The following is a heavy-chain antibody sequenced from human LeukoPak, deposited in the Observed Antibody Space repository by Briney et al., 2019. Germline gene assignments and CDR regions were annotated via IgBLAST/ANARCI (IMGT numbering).Heavy chain of an antibody. CDR1: GFSFGDFY. D-gene: IGHD2-8*01. V-gene: IGHV3-11*04. J-gene: IGHJ4*02. CDR3: ARTARVYDY. CDR2: ISSCGINI. Sequence: GRCMRLSWAASGFSFGDFYLGWVSQPAGSVLEWLSFISSCGINISYTDSGEGRLIVSRNNDKTSLYLQMNGRRAEGMAVYYCARTARVYDYWGQGILVTVSS.